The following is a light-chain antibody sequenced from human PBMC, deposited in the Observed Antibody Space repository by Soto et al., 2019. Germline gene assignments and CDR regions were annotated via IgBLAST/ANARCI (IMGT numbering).Light chain of an antibody. Sequence: EILMTQSPSTLSVSPGDRATLSCRASQRVSSNLAWYQQKPGQAPRLLIYGASTMDTGIPARFSGSGSGTEFTLTISSLQSEDFAVYYCQQYNNWPRTFGQGTKLEIK. CDR1: QRVSSN. J-gene: IGKJ2*01. CDR3: QQYNNWPRT. V-gene: IGKV3D-15*01. CDR2: GAS.